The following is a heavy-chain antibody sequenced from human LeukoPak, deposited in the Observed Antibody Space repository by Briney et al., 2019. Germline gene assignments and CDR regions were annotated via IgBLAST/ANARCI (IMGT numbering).Heavy chain of an antibody. V-gene: IGHV3-66*01. J-gene: IGHJ4*02. D-gene: IGHD3-10*01. Sequence: GGSLRLSCAASGFTVSSNYMSWVRQAPGKGLEWVSVIYSGGSTYYADSVKGRFTISRDNSKNTLYLQMNSLRAEDTAVYYCARGGPYRSGSYYPFDYWGQGTLVTVSS. CDR2: IYSGGST. CDR3: ARGGPYRSGSYYPFDY. CDR1: GFTVSSNY.